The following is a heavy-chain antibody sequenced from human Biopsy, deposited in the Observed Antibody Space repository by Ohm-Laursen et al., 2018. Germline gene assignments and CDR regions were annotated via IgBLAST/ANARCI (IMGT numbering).Heavy chain of an antibody. CDR2: FYGSGNT. Sequence: PSQTLSLTWTVSGASLSSHYWSWIRQPPGKGLEWLGYFYGSGNTYYNPSLKSRVTISVDPSKNQFSLKLNAVTAADTAVYYCAKGITVYGVVLPYYFDDWGQGTLVTVSS. CDR3: AKGITVYGVVLPYYFDD. J-gene: IGHJ4*02. D-gene: IGHD3-3*01. CDR1: GASLSSHY. V-gene: IGHV4-59*11.